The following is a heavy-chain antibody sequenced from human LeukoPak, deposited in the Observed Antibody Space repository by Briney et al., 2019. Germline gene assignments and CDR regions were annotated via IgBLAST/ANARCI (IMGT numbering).Heavy chain of an antibody. CDR1: GGSISSYY. CDR3: ARYFGGEPYYDPYYFDY. Sequence: SETLSLTCTVSGGSISSYYWSWIRQPPGKGLEWIGYIYYSGSTNYNPSLKSRVTISVDTSKNQFSLKLSSVTAADTAVYYCARYFGGEPYYDPYYFDYWGRGTLVTVSS. D-gene: IGHD3-3*01. J-gene: IGHJ4*02. CDR2: IYYSGST. V-gene: IGHV4-59*01.